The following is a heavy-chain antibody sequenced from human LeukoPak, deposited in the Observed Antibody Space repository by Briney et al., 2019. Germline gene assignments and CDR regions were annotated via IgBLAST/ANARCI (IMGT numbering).Heavy chain of an antibody. J-gene: IGHJ4*02. V-gene: IGHV4-34*01. CDR1: GGSFSGYY. CDR2: INHSGST. Sequence: SETLSLTCAVYGGSFSGYYWSWIRQPPGKGLEWIGEINHSGSTNYNPSLKSRVTISVDTSKNQFSLKLSSVTAADMAVYYCAGYSSGWSDYWGQGTLVTVSS. CDR3: AGYSSGWSDY. D-gene: IGHD6-19*01.